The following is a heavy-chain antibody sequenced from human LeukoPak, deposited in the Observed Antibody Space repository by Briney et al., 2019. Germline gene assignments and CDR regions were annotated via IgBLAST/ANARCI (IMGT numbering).Heavy chain of an antibody. V-gene: IGHV3-48*03. CDR1: GFTFSSYE. CDR2: ISSSGSTI. CDR3: AELGITMIGGV. J-gene: IGHJ6*04. Sequence: GGSLRLSCVGSGFTFSSYEMNGVRQAPGKGLEGVSYISSSGSTIYYADFVKGRFTISRDNAKNSLYLQMNSLRAEDTAVYYCAELGITMIGGVWGKGTTVTISS. D-gene: IGHD3-10*02.